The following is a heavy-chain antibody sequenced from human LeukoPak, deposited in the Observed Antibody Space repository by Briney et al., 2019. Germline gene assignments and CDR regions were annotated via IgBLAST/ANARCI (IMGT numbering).Heavy chain of an antibody. J-gene: IGHJ5*02. CDR2: ISSSSSYI. Sequence: GGSLTLSCAASGFTFSSYSMNWLRQAPGKGLEWVSSISSSSSYIYYADSVKGRFTISRDNAKNSLYLQMNSLRAEDTAVYYCARDMTTGTGAWGQGTLVTVSS. D-gene: IGHD4-17*01. CDR1: GFTFSSYS. CDR3: ARDMTTGTGA. V-gene: IGHV3-21*01.